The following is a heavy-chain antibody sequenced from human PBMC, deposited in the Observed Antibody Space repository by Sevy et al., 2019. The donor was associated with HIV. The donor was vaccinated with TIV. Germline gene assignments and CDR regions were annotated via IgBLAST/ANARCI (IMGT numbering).Heavy chain of an antibody. CDR2: ISSSGSTI. V-gene: IGHV3-48*03. CDR1: AFTFSSYE. D-gene: IGHD3-10*01. J-gene: IGHJ5*02. Sequence: GGSLRLSCAASAFTFSSYEMNWVRQAPGKGLEWVSYISSSGSTIYYADSVKGRFIISRDNAKNSLYLQMNSLRAEDTAVYYCAREGIGRGWFDPWGQGTLVTVSS. CDR3: AREGIGRGWFDP.